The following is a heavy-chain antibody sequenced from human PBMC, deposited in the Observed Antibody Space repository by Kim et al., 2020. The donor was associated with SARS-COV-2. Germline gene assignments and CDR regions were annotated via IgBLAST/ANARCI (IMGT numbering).Heavy chain of an antibody. D-gene: IGHD5-18*01. J-gene: IGHJ4*02. V-gene: IGHV4-34*01. Sequence: SETLSLTCAVYGGSFSGYYWSWIRQPPGKGLEWIGEINHSGSTNYNPSLKSRVTISVDTSKNQFSLKLSSVTAADTAVYYCARVSPLVHSYGYSVWGQGTLVTVSS. CDR2: INHSGST. CDR1: GGSFSGYY. CDR3: ARVSPLVHSYGYSV.